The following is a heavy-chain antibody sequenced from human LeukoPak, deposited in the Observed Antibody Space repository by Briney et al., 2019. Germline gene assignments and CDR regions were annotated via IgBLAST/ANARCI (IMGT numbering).Heavy chain of an antibody. V-gene: IGHV7-4-1*02. CDR2: INANTGNP. CDR3: ARDFPARDWFFDL. Sequence: ASVKLSCKASGYTFTSYSMNWVRQAPGQGLEYMGWINANTGNPTYAQGFTGRFVFSLDTSVSTAYLQISSLKAEDTAVYYCARDFPARDWFFDLWGRGTLVTVSS. J-gene: IGHJ2*01. CDR1: GYTFTSYS.